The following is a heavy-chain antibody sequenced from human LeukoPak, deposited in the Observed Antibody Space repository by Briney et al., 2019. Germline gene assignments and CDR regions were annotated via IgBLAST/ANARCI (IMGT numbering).Heavy chain of an antibody. CDR2: ISYDGSNK. J-gene: IGHJ4*02. Sequence: GGSLRLSCAASGFTFSSYAMHWVHQAPGKGLEWVAVISYDGSNKYYADSVKGRFTISRDNSKNTLYLQMNSLRAEDTAVYYCARAPQIVVVIDYWGQGALVTVSS. CDR3: ARAPQIVVVIDY. D-gene: IGHD3-22*01. V-gene: IGHV3-30-3*01. CDR1: GFTFSSYA.